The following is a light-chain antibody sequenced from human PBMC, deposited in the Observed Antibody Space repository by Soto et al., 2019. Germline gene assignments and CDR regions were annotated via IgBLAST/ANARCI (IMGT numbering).Light chain of an antibody. CDR3: FSYRSTGILL. CDR2: DVT. V-gene: IGLV2-11*01. J-gene: IGLJ2*01. Sequence: QSVLTQPRSVSGSPGQSVAISCTGTSSDVGGYNYVSWYQQHPGKAPKLIIYDVTKRPSGVPDRFSGSSSGNTASLTISGLQAEDEADYYCFSYRSTGILLFGGGTKVTVL. CDR1: SSDVGGYNY.